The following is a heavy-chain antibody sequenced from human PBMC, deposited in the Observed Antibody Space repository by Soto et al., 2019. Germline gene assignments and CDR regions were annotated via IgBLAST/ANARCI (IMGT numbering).Heavy chain of an antibody. CDR2: IYTGESDT. D-gene: IGHD5-18*01. Sequence: GESLKISCKGSGYSFVSYWIAWVRQMPGKGLECMGSIYTGESDTTYSPSIQGQVTISADKSSTTVYLQWNTLKASDTAMYYCAKTDGYEVEYWGQGTKVTVSS. CDR3: AKTDGYEVEY. CDR1: GYSFVSYW. V-gene: IGHV5-51*01. J-gene: IGHJ4*02.